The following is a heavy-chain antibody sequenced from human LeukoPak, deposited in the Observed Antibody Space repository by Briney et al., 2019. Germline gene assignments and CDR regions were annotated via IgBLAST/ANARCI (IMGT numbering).Heavy chain of an antibody. CDR1: TYIFNKYY. D-gene: IGHD3-10*01. CDR2: INPTSGRT. J-gene: IGHJ3*02. Sequence: ASVKVSCTASTYIFNKYYIHWVRQAPGRGLEWMGIINPTSGRTSYAQKFQARVTMTRDMSTNTMYMDLSSLKSEDTAVYYCASGGEFRGSAFDIWGQWTTVIVSS. CDR3: ASGGEFRGSAFDI. V-gene: IGHV1-46*02.